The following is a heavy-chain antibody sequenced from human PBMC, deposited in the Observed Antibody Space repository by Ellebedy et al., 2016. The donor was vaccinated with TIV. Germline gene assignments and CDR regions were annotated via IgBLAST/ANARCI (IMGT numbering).Heavy chain of an antibody. Sequence: AASVKVSCKASGYTFTGYYMHWVRQAPGQGLEWMGWINPNSGGTNYAQKFQGWVTMTRDTSISTAYMELSSLRSEDTAVYYCATARNYDSSGYYRFDYWGQGTRVTVSS. J-gene: IGHJ4*02. CDR1: GYTFTGYY. V-gene: IGHV1-2*04. CDR3: ATARNYDSSGYYRFDY. D-gene: IGHD3-22*01. CDR2: INPNSGGT.